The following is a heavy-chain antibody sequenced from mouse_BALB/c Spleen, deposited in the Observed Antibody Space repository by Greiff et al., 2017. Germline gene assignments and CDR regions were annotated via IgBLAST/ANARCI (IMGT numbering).Heavy chain of an antibody. J-gene: IGHJ1*01. D-gene: IGHD1-1*01. CDR2: IYPSDSYT. CDR3: TRFTTGRWYFDG. V-gene: IGHV1-69*02. CDR1: GYTFTSYW. Sequence: QVQLKQPGAELVRPGASVKLSCKASGYTFTSYWINWVKQRPGQGLEWIGNIYPSDSYTNYNQKFKDKATLTVDKSSSTAYMQLSSPTSEDSAVYYCTRFTTGRWYFDGWGAGTTVTVSS.